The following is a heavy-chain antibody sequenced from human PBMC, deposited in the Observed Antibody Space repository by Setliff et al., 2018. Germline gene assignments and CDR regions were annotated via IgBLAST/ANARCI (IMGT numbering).Heavy chain of an antibody. CDR3: ARDAGKRLVLPNWFDP. D-gene: IGHD6-13*01. CDR2: ISAYNGNT. J-gene: IGHJ5*02. V-gene: IGHV1-18*01. CDR1: GYTFTSYG. Sequence: ASVKVSCKASGYTFTSYGISWVRQAPGQGLEWMGWISAYNGNTNYAQKLQGRVTMTTDTSTSTAYMELRSLRSDDTAVYYCARDAGKRLVLPNWFDPWGQGTLVTVSS.